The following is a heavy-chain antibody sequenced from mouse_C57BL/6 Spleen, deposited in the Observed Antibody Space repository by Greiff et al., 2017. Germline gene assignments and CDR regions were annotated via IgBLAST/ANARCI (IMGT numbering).Heavy chain of an antibody. J-gene: IGHJ2*01. CDR2: INPGSGGT. D-gene: IGHD1-1*01. V-gene: IGHV1-54*01. CDR3: ARGGLTYYGSSPYYFDY. Sequence: QVHVKQSGAELVRPGTSVKVSCKASGYAFTNYLIEWVKQRPGQGLEWIGVINPGSGGTNYNEKFKGKATLTADKSSSTAYMPLSSLTSEDSAVYFCARGGLTYYGSSPYYFDYWGQGTTLTVSS. CDR1: GYAFTNYL.